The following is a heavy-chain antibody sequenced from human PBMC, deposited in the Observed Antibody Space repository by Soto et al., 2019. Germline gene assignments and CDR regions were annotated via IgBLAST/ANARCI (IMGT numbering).Heavy chain of an antibody. CDR1: GFTFSSYW. V-gene: IGHV3-7*03. CDR2: IKQDGSEK. J-gene: IGHJ5*02. CDR3: ARVRGPYYDFWSGYNNWFDP. D-gene: IGHD3-3*01. Sequence: GGSLRLSCAASGFTFSSYWMSWVRQAPGKGLEWVANIKQDGSEKYYVDSVKGRFTISRDNAKNSLYLQMNSLRAEDTAVYYCARVRGPYYDFWSGYNNWFDPWGQGTLVTVSS.